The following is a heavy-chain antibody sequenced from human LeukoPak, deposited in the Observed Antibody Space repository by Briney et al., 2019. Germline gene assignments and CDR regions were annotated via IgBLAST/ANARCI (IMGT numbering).Heavy chain of an antibody. CDR3: ARGTVWHIVVGGAPHYYFDY. CDR1: GGSISSYY. CDR2: IYYSGST. J-gene: IGHJ4*02. V-gene: IGHV4-59*12. Sequence: SETLSLTCTVSGGSISSYYWSWIRQPPGKGLEWIGYIYYSGSTNYNPSLKSRVTISVDTSKNQFSLKLSSVTAADTAVYYCARGTVWHIVVGGAPHYYFDYWGQGTLVTVSS. D-gene: IGHD2-21*01.